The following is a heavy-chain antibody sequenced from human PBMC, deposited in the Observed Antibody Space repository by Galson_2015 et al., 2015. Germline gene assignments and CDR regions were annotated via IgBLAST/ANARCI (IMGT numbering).Heavy chain of an antibody. D-gene: IGHD1-26*01. J-gene: IGHJ3*02. Sequence: SLRLSCAASGFTFSSYAMSWVRQAPGKGLEWVLAISGSGGSTYYADSVKGRFTISRDNSKNTLYLQMNSLRAVDTAVYYCASGGSYYGHAFDIWGQGTMVTVSS. CDR3: ASGGSYYGHAFDI. V-gene: IGHV3-23*01. CDR2: ISGSGGST. CDR1: GFTFSSYA.